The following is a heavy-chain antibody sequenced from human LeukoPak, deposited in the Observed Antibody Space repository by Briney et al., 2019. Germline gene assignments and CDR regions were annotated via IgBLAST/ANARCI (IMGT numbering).Heavy chain of an antibody. CDR2: IYPGDSDT. Sequence: GESLKLYCKGSGYDFTTYWIGWVRQMPGQGLEWMGIIYPGDSDTRNSPYFQGQVTISADKSISTVYLQWSSLKASDTAMYYCARDGPVPATADAFDIWGQGTMVTVSS. D-gene: IGHD2-2*01. CDR3: ARDGPVPATADAFDI. CDR1: GYDFTTYW. J-gene: IGHJ3*02. V-gene: IGHV5-51*01.